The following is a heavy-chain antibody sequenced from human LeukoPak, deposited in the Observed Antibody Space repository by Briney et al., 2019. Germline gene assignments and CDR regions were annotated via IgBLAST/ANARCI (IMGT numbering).Heavy chain of an antibody. Sequence: GGSLRLSCAASGFTFSGYGMHWVRQAPGKGLEWVAFIRYDENTKYYADSVKGRFTISRDNSKNTLFLQMNSLRPDDTALYYCAKEIGAAAGRGFGSWGQGTLVTVSS. CDR2: IRYDENTK. CDR3: AKEIGAAAGRGFGS. CDR1: GFTFSGYG. D-gene: IGHD6-13*01. V-gene: IGHV3-30*02. J-gene: IGHJ4*02.